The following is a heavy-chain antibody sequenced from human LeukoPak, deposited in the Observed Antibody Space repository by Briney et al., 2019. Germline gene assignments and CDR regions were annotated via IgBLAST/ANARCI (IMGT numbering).Heavy chain of an antibody. V-gene: IGHV3-30*02. J-gene: IGHJ4*02. CDR3: AKGYYGSGSYGWFDY. Sequence: GGSLRLSCAASGFTFSSYGMHWVRQAPGKGLEWVAFIRYDGSNKYYADSVKGRFTISRDNSKNTLYLQMNSLRAEDTAVYSCAKGYYGSGSYGWFDYWGQGTLVTVSS. D-gene: IGHD3-10*01. CDR1: GFTFSSYG. CDR2: IRYDGSNK.